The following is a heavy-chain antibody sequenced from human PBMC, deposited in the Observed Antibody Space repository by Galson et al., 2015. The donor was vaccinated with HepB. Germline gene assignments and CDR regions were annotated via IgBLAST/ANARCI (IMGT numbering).Heavy chain of an antibody. Sequence: SLRLSCAASGFTFSSYGMHWVRQAPGKGLEWVALIWFDGSKDYYADSVKGRFAISRDNSNNILYLQMNNLRVEDTAVYYCARYHGEYRAFDYWGQGTLVTVSS. CDR3: ARYHGEYRAFDY. CDR1: GFTFSSYG. D-gene: IGHD4-17*01. CDR2: IWFDGSKD. J-gene: IGHJ4*02. V-gene: IGHV3-33*01.